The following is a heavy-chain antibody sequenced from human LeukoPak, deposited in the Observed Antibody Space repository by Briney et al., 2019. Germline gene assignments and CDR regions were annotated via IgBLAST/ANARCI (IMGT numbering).Heavy chain of an antibody. CDR3: ARGLLGGGGDFTHFDY. J-gene: IGHJ4*02. CDR2: INHSGST. CDR1: GGSFSGYY. V-gene: IGHV4-34*01. Sequence: SETLSLTCAVYGGSFSGYYWSWIRQPPGKGLEWIGEINHSGSTNYNPSLKSRVTISVDTSKNQFSLKLSSVTAADTAVYYCARGLLGGGGDFTHFDYWGQGTLVTVSS. D-gene: IGHD2-21*02.